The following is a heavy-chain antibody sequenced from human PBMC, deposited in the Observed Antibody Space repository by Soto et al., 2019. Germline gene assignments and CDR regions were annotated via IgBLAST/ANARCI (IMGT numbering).Heavy chain of an antibody. V-gene: IGHV3-7*01. CDR2: IKEDGSEK. D-gene: IGHD2-8*01. J-gene: IGHJ4*02. Sequence: GGSLRLSCTASGFTFSTYWMIWVRQAPGKGLEWVANIKEDGSEKYYVDSVKGRFTISRDNAKNSLYLQMSSLRVDDTAVFYCARSPFCTNGVCPRFDYWGQGSLVTVSS. CDR3: ARSPFCTNGVCPRFDY. CDR1: GFTFSTYW.